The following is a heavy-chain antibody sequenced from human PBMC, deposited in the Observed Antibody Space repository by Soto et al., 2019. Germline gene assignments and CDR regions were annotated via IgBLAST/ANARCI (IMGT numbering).Heavy chain of an antibody. CDR1: GYTFPGYY. CDR3: ARAPTTVMILVLVIIRGMDV. CDR2: INPNSGGT. J-gene: IGHJ6*02. Sequence: DSVKVSCKASGYTFPGYYRHWVRQAPGQGLEWMGWINPNSGGTNYAQKFQGRVTMTRDTSISTAYMELSRLRSDDTAVYYCARAPTTVMILVLVIIRGMDVWGQGTTVTVSS. D-gene: IGHD3-3*01. V-gene: IGHV1-2*02.